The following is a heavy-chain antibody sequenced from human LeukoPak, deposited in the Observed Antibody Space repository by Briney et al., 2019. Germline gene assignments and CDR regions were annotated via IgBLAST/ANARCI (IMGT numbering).Heavy chain of an antibody. J-gene: IGHJ3*02. Sequence: ASVKVSCKTSGYNFITYGVSWVRQAPGQGLEWMGWINGDNGNTNYAQKFQDRVTMTTDTSTSTAYMELRSLRSDDTAVYYCARGYSSSFDAFDIWGQGTMVTVSS. CDR1: GYNFITYG. V-gene: IGHV1-18*01. D-gene: IGHD6-13*01. CDR3: ARGYSSSFDAFDI. CDR2: INGDNGNT.